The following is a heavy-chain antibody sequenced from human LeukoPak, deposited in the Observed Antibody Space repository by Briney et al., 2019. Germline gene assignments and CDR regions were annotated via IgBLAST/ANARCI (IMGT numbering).Heavy chain of an antibody. CDR2: INSDGSST. Sequence: GGSLRLSCAASGVTFSSYCLHWVRQPPGKGLVWVSRINSDGSSTTYADSVKGRFTISRDNAKNTLYLQRNSLRAEDTAVYYCVDRNTNYWGQGTLVTVSS. CDR3: VDRNTNY. V-gene: IGHV3-74*01. D-gene: IGHD1-26*01. J-gene: IGHJ4*02. CDR1: GVTFSSYC.